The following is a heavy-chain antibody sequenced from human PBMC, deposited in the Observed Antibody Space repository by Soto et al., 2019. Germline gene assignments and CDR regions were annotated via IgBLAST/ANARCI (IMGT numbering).Heavy chain of an antibody. Sequence: PSETLSLTCAVSCGPISSSNWWSWVRQPPGKGLEWIGEIYHSGSTNYNPSLKSRVTISVDKSKNQFSLKLSSVTAADTAVYYCARGWMEEGSGSYYSTFGFDYWGQGTLVTVS. CDR3: ARGWMEEGSGSYYSTFGFDY. V-gene: IGHV4-4*02. D-gene: IGHD3-10*01. CDR2: IYHSGST. CDR1: CGPISSSNW. J-gene: IGHJ4*02.